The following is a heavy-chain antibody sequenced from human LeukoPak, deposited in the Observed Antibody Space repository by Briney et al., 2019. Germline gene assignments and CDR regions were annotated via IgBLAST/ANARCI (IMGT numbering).Heavy chain of an antibody. V-gene: IGHV3-33*01. CDR1: VLTFSSYG. CDR2: IWYDGSNK. D-gene: IGHD6-6*01. J-gene: IGHJ4*02. Sequence: GGSLRLSCAASVLTFSSYGMHWVRQAPGKGLEWVAVIWYDGSNKYYADSVKGRFTISRDNSKNTLYLQMNSLRAEDTAVYYCARGNSIAARPVDYWGQGTLVTVSS. CDR3: ARGNSIAARPVDY.